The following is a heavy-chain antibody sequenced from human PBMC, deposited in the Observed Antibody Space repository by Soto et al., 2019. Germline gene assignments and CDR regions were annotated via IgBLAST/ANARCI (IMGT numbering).Heavy chain of an antibody. V-gene: IGHV3-21*01. CDR3: ARDPGGVVVAANWFDP. CDR1: GFTFSSYS. J-gene: IGHJ5*02. D-gene: IGHD2-15*01. Sequence: GSLRLSCAASGFTFSSYSMNWVRQAPGKGLEWVSSISSSSSYIYYADSVKGRFTISRDNAKNSLYLQMNSLRAEDTAVYYCARDPGGVVVAANWFDPWGQGTLVTVSS. CDR2: ISSSSSYI.